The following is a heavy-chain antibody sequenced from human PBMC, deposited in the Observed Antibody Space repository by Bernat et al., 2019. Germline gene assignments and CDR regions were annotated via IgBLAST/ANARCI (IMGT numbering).Heavy chain of an antibody. V-gene: IGHV2-70*15. CDR3: ARMGTTVTTLGGMDV. CDR2: IDWDDDK. D-gene: IGHD4-17*01. Sequence: QVTLRESGPALVKPTQTLTLTCTFSGFSLSTSGMCVSWIRQPPGKALEWLARIDWDDDKYYSTSLKTRLTISKDTSKNQVVLTMTNMDPVDTATYYCARMGTTVTTLGGMDVWGQGTTVTVSS. J-gene: IGHJ6*02. CDR1: GFSLSTSGMC.